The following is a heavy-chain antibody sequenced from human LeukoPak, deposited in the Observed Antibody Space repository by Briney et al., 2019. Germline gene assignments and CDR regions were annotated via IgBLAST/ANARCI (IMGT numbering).Heavy chain of an antibody. D-gene: IGHD6-19*01. CDR1: GFTFNTYA. Sequence: GGSLRLSCAASGFTFNTYALHWVRQAPGKGLEWVAVVSYDGGAKYYADSVKGRFTISRDNSKNTVDLQMYRLRAEDSGVYYCSRSLGSGWIHLVEYWGQGTLVTVS. CDR3: SRSLGSGWIHLVEY. J-gene: IGHJ4*02. CDR2: VSYDGGAK. V-gene: IGHV3-30*03.